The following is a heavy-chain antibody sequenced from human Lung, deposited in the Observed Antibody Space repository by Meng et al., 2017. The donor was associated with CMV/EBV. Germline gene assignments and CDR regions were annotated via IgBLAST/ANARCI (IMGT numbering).Heavy chain of an antibody. CDR1: DTFTGYY. CDR3: ARFNAIFYDSSGHYYDH. V-gene: IGHV1-2*02. CDR2: INANSGAT. Sequence: DTFTGYYMHCGRQARGQGLEWMGWINANSGATNYAQKFQGRGTMTRDTSITTAYMELSMLRSDDTALYYCARFNAIFYDSSGHYYDHWGQGTLVTVSS. D-gene: IGHD3-22*01. J-gene: IGHJ4*02.